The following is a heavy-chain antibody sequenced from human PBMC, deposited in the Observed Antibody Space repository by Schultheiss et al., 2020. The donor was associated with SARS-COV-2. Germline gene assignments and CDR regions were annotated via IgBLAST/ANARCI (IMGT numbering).Heavy chain of an antibody. CDR3: ARLKVGSPFDY. J-gene: IGHJ4*02. Sequence: SETLSLTCTVSGGSISSSSYYWGWIRQPPGKGLEWIGSIYYSGSTYYNPSLKSRVTISVDTSKNQFSLKLSSVTAADTAVYYCARLKVGSPFDYWGQGTLVTVSS. D-gene: IGHD6-19*01. V-gene: IGHV4-39*01. CDR2: IYYSGST. CDR1: GGSISSSSYY.